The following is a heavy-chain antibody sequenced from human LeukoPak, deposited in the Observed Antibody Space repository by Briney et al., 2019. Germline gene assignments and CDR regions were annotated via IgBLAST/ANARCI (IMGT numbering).Heavy chain of an antibody. J-gene: IGHJ4*02. V-gene: IGHV3-23*01. CDR3: AKDTYYSSGGG. CDR1: GFTFSSYA. D-gene: IGHD6-19*01. CDR2: ISGSGGST. Sequence: PGGSLRLSCAASGFTFSSYAMSWVRQAPGKGLEWVSAISGSGGSTYYADSVRGRFTISGDNSKNTLYLQMNSLRAEDTAVYYCAKDTYYSSGGGWGQGTLVTVSS.